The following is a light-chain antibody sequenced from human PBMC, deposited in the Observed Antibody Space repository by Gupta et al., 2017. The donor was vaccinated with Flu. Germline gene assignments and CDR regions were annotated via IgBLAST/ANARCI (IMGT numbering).Light chain of an antibody. J-gene: IGLJ3*02. V-gene: IGLV4-69*01. CDR1: SGHSSYA. CDR3: QTWRTGIAV. CDR2: VNSDGSH. Sequence: QLVLTQAPSASASLGASVRLTCTLNSGHSSYAIAWHQQQPGKGPRYLMKVNSDGSHNKGDGIPDRFSGSSSGAERSLTISSLQSEDEADYCCQTWRTGIAVFGGGTKLTVL.